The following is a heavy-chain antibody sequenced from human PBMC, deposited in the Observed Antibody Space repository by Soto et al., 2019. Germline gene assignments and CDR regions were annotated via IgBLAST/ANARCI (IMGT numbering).Heavy chain of an antibody. CDR3: ARMANPYYFDSSDSYEGARFDT. J-gene: IGHJ5*02. V-gene: IGHV1-69*01. D-gene: IGHD3-22*01. Sequence: QVQLVQSGAEVKKPGSSVKVSCKASGGTFSSYAVSWVRQAPGQGLEWMGGIIPMFATANYAQKLQGRVTITADESTRTTYMELSSLISEDTAVYYCARMANPYYFDSSDSYEGARFDTWGQGTLVTVSS. CDR1: GGTFSSYA. CDR2: IIPMFATA.